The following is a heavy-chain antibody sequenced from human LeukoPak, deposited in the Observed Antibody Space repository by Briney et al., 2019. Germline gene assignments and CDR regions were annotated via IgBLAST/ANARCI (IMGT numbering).Heavy chain of an antibody. CDR1: GFTFSSYW. Sequence: GGSLRLSCAASGFTFSSYWMSWVRQVPGKGLEWVANIKQDGSEKYYVDSVKGRFTISRDNAKNSLYLQMNSLRAEDTAVYYCARVGVTGPLDLWGRGTLVTVSS. V-gene: IGHV3-7*03. CDR2: IKQDGSEK. D-gene: IGHD2-21*02. CDR3: ARVGVTGPLDL. J-gene: IGHJ2*01.